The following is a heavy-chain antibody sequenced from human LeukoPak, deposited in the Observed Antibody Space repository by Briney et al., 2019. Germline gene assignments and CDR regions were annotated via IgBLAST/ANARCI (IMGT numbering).Heavy chain of an antibody. D-gene: IGHD6-13*01. J-gene: IGHJ4*02. CDR3: AKDRGSSWYTAFDY. CDR2: ITSTSSYI. Sequence: PGGSLRLSCAASGFTFSNYNMNWVRQAPGKGLEWVSSITSTSSYIYYADSVKGRFTISRDNSKNTLYLQMNSLRAEDTAVYYRAKDRGSSWYTAFDYWGQGTLVTVSS. V-gene: IGHV3-21*01. CDR1: GFTFSNYN.